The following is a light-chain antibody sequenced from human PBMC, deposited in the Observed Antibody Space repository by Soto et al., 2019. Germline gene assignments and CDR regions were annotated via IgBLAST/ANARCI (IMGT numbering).Light chain of an antibody. J-gene: IGKJ3*01. CDR2: DAS. CDR1: QSLSSY. CDR3: QQRNNWPAFT. Sequence: EIVLTQSPATLSLSPGERATLSCRASQSLSSYLAWYQQKPGQAPRLLIYDASNRGTGIPARFSGSGSGTDFSFTISSLEPEDFSVYYWQQRNNWPAFTFGPGTKVDIK. V-gene: IGKV3-11*01.